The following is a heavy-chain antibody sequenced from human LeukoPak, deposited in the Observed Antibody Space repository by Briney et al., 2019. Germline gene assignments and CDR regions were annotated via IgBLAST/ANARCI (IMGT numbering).Heavy chain of an antibody. CDR2: ISWNSGSI. D-gene: IGHD1-14*01. CDR1: GFTFDDYA. Sequence: PGGSLRLSCAASGFTFDDYAMHWVRQAPGKGLEWVSGISWNSGSIGYADSVKGRFTISRDNAKNSLYLQMNSLRAEDMALYYCAKDSGEAESDAFDIWGQGTMVTVSS. J-gene: IGHJ3*02. V-gene: IGHV3-9*03. CDR3: AKDSGEAESDAFDI.